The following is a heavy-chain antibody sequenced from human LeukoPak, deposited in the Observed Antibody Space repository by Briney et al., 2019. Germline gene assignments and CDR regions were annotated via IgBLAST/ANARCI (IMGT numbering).Heavy chain of an antibody. Sequence: GGSLRLSCAASGFTFSSYAMSWVRQAPGKGLEWVGFIRSKAYGGTTEYAASVKGRFTISRDDSKSIAYLQMNSLKTEDTAVYYCTRVDGYNYAPYYYYYMDVWGKGTTVTISS. CDR1: GFTFSSYA. J-gene: IGHJ6*03. CDR3: TRVDGYNYAPYYYYYMDV. V-gene: IGHV3-49*04. CDR2: IRSKAYGGTT. D-gene: IGHD5-24*01.